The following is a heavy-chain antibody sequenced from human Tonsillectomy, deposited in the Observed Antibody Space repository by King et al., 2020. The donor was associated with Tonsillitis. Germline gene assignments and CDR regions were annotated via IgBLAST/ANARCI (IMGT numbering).Heavy chain of an antibody. V-gene: IGHV3-30*02. Sequence: QLVQSGGGVVQPGGSLRLSCAASGFTFSTYGMHWVRQAPGKGLEWVAFTRYDESRKYYADSVKGRFTISRDNSKNTLYLQMNSLRGDVTAFYYCAREGRDGDYVGWFDPWGQGTLVTVSS. CDR1: GFTFSTYG. D-gene: IGHD4-17*01. CDR3: AREGRDGDYVGWFDP. CDR2: TRYDESRK. J-gene: IGHJ5*02.